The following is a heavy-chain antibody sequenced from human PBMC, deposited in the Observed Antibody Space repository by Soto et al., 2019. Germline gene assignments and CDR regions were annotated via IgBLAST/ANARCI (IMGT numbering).Heavy chain of an antibody. V-gene: IGHV3-11*06. Sequence: VQVVESGGDLVKPGGSLRLSCAASGFTFSDYYMSWIRQVPGKGLEWVAYISGTSDSIPYADSVKGRFTISRDNAKNSLYLQMNSLRAEDTAVYYCARVGVVTAAGTSDYWGQGTLVTVSS. J-gene: IGHJ4*02. CDR3: ARVGVVTAAGTSDY. CDR2: ISGTSDSI. D-gene: IGHD6-13*01. CDR1: GFTFSDYY.